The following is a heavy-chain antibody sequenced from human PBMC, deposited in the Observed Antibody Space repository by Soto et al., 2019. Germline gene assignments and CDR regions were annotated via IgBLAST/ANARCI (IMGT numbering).Heavy chain of an antibody. CDR1: GFSLSTSGVG. D-gene: IGHD3-10*01. Sequence: QITLKESGPPLAKPTQTLMLTCTFSGFSLSTSGVGVGWIRQPPGKALEWLASVYWDDDKRYSPSLESKLTITKRTSANQVVLTLTDMDPVDTATYYCAHLAYYGSGSYTYWGQGTLFAFSS. J-gene: IGHJ4*02. CDR3: AHLAYYGSGSYTY. CDR2: VYWDDDK. V-gene: IGHV2-5*02.